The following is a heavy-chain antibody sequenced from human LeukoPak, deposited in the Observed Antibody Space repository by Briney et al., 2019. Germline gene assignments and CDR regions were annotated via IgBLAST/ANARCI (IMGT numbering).Heavy chain of an antibody. CDR3: ARVRWAATTRDAFDI. Sequence: GGSLRLSCVASGFTFSNYWMSWVRQAPGKGLEWVSSISSSSSYIYYADSVKGRFTISRDNAKNSLYLQMNSLRAEDTAVYYCARVRWAATTRDAFDIWGQGTMVTVSS. V-gene: IGHV3-21*01. CDR2: ISSSSSYI. J-gene: IGHJ3*02. CDR1: GFTFSNYW. D-gene: IGHD4-23*01.